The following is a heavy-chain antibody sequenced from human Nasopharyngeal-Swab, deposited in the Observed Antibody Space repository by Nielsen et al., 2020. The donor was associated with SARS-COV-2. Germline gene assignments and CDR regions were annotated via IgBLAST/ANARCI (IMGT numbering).Heavy chain of an antibody. D-gene: IGHD3-22*01. J-gene: IGHJ4*02. CDR1: GYTFTGYY. CDR3: ARDYYDNYDSDY. Sequence: ASVKVSCKASGYTFTGYYIHWVRQAPGQGLEWVGCINPYSGDTKYAQKFQGRVTVTRDTSRSTAYIELSRLRSDDTAVYYCARDYYDNYDSDYWGQGTLVTVSS. CDR2: INPYSGDT. V-gene: IGHV1-2*02.